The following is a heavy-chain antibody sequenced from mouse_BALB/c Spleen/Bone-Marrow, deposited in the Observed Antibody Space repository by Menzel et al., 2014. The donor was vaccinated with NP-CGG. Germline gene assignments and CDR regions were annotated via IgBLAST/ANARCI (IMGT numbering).Heavy chain of an antibody. CDR3: ARYYRYDGGYAMAY. J-gene: IGHJ4*01. CDR1: GYTFTTYW. CDR2: IYPGDGDT. D-gene: IGHD2-14*01. Sequence: VKLQESGAELARPGASVKLSCKASGYTFTTYWMQWVKQRPGQGLEWIGAIYPGDGDTRYTQKFKGKATLTADKSSSTAYMQLSSLASEDSAVYYCARYYRYDGGYAMAYWGQGTSVTVSS. V-gene: IGHV1-87*01.